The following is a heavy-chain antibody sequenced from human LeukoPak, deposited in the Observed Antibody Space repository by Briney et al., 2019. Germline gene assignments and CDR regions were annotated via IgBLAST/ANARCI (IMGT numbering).Heavy chain of an antibody. CDR2: IIPVFGTA. V-gene: IGHV1-69*13. Sequence: SVKVSCKASGGTFSSYAISWVRQAPGQGLEWMGGIIPVFGTANYAQKFQGRVTITADESTSTAYMELSSLRSEDTAVYYCARVGSGSYPPYYYGMDVWGQGTTVTVSS. J-gene: IGHJ6*02. CDR1: GGTFSSYA. CDR3: ARVGSGSYPPYYYGMDV. D-gene: IGHD1-26*01.